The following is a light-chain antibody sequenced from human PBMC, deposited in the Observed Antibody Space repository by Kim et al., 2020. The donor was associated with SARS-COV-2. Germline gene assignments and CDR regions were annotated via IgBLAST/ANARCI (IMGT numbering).Light chain of an antibody. J-gene: IGLJ2*01. Sequence: SVTISCSETNRDIGRNNYVPWNQNHPGRAPKLLIFDVSRRPSGVPDRFSAPKSGNTASLTVSGLQAEDEADYYCSSYTVSNTLIFGGGTQLTVL. CDR1: NRDIGRNNY. CDR3: SSYTVSNTLI. V-gene: IGLV2-8*01. CDR2: DVS.